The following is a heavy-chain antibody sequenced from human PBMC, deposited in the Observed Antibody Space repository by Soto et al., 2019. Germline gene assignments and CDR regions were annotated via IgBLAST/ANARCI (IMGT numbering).Heavy chain of an antibody. CDR2: NNHSGST. J-gene: IGHJ4*02. D-gene: IGHD5-12*01. CDR1: GGSFSGYY. CDR3: ARRYSGYDFDY. Sequence: QVQLQQWGARLLKPSETLSLTCAVYGGSFSGYYWSWIRQPPGKGLEWIGENNHSGSTNYNPSLKSRVTTSVDTSKTQFSLKLSSVTAADPAVYYCARRYSGYDFDYWGQGILVTVSS. V-gene: IGHV4-34*01.